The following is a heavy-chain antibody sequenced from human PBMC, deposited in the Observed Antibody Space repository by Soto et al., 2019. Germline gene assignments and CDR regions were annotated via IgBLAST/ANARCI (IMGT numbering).Heavy chain of an antibody. CDR3: ANEGKPKVSRWDAY. J-gene: IGHJ4*02. CDR1: GFIFSDYG. CDR2: ISHEGSVQ. V-gene: IGHV3-30*18. D-gene: IGHD1-26*01. Sequence: QVQLVESGGGVVQPGGSLRLSCAASGFIFSDYGIDWFRQAPGKGLEWVAVISHEGSVQSYSDSVKGRFTVSRDNSKTIVYLQMNSLRPEATAMYHCANEGKPKVSRWDAYWGKGTLVTVSS.